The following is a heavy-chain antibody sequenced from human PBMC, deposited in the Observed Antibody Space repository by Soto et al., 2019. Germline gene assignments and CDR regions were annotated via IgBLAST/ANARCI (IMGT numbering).Heavy chain of an antibody. D-gene: IGHD1-1*01. Sequence: GESLKISFKGSGYSFTSYLISWVRQMPVKGLEWMGKIDPSDSYTNYSPSFQGHVTISADKSITTAYLQWSSLKASDTAMYYCANNKNWNDYCGMDVWGQGTTVTVCS. CDR2: IDPSDSYT. CDR1: GYSFTSYL. CDR3: ANNKNWNDYCGMDV. J-gene: IGHJ6*02. V-gene: IGHV5-10-1*01.